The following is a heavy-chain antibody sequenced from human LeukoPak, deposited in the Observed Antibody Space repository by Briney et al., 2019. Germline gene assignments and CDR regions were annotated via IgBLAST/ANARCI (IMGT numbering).Heavy chain of an antibody. V-gene: IGHV4-59*01. Sequence: SETLSLTCTVSGGSISSYYWSWIRQPPGKGLEWIGYIYYSGSTNYNPSLKSRVTISVDTSKNQFSLKLSSVTAADTAVFYCARNDCSSTSCYVGYWGQGTLVTVSS. CDR3: ARNDCSSTSCYVGY. J-gene: IGHJ4*02. CDR2: IYYSGST. D-gene: IGHD2-2*01. CDR1: GGSISSYY.